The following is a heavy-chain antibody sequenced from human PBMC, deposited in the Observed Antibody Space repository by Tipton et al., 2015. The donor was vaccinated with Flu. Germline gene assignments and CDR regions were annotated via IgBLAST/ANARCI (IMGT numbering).Heavy chain of an antibody. CDR2: ISSSGTTI. CDR1: GFTFSSYE. CDR3: AKVNIPGFYYYAIDV. J-gene: IGHJ6*02. V-gene: IGHV3-48*03. Sequence: SLRLSCAASGFTFSSYEMNWVRQAPGKGLEWIAHISSSGTTIYYADSVKGRFTISRDNAKNSLYLQMNSLRGDDAAVYYCAKVNIPGFYYYAIDVWGQGTTVTVSS. D-gene: IGHD2-2*01.